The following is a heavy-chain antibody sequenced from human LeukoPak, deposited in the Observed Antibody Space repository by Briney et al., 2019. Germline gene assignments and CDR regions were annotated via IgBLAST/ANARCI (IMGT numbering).Heavy chain of an antibody. V-gene: IGHV4-61*01. Sequence: SETLSLTCTVSGASVSSASYWTWIRQPPGKGVEWIAHIYNGVNTNYNPSLKSRVTISVDTSKNQFSLRLNSVTAADTAVYYCARERASRPGYSYGIDAFDIWGQGTMVTVSS. CDR2: IYNGVNT. CDR3: ARERASRPGYSYGIDAFDI. CDR1: GASVSSASY. D-gene: IGHD5-18*01. J-gene: IGHJ3*02.